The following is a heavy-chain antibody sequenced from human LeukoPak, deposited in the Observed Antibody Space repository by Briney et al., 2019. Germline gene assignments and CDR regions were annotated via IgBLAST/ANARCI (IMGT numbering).Heavy chain of an antibody. D-gene: IGHD1-26*01. CDR3: ARGPRAGGSLRFDP. V-gene: IGHV4-59*01. J-gene: IGHJ5*02. Sequence: SETLSLTCTVSGGSISSYYWSWIRQPPGKGLEWIGYIYYSGSTNYNPSLKSRVTISVDTSKNQFSLKLSSVTAADTAVYYCARGPRAGGSLRFDPWGQGTLVTVSS. CDR1: GGSISSYY. CDR2: IYYSGST.